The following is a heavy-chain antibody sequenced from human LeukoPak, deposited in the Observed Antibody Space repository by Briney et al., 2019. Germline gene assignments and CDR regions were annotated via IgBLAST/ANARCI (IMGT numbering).Heavy chain of an antibody. V-gene: IGHV4-4*07. CDR1: GGSISSYY. Sequence: PSETLSLTCTVSGGSISSYYWSWIRQPAGKGLEWIGRIYTSGSTNYNPSLKSRVTISVDKSKNQFSLKLSSVTAADTAVYYCAGSPIVGVTAYAFDIWGQGTMVTVSS. D-gene: IGHD1-26*01. J-gene: IGHJ3*02. CDR2: IYTSGST. CDR3: AGSPIVGVTAYAFDI.